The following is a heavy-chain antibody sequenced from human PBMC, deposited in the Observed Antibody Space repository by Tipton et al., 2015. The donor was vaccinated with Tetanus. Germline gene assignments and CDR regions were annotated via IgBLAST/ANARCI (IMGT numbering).Heavy chain of an antibody. D-gene: IGHD4-17*01. CDR2: LSDDGRHG. J-gene: IGHJ4*02. CDR1: GFTFSSYT. V-gene: IGHV3-30-3*02. Sequence: SLRLSCAASGFTFSSYTMSWVRQAPGRGLEWLAMLSDDGRHGSSAESVKGRFTISRDNSMSTLYLQMNSLRAEDTAVYYCAKLGAVTTPAYWGQGTLVTVSS. CDR3: AKLGAVTTPAY.